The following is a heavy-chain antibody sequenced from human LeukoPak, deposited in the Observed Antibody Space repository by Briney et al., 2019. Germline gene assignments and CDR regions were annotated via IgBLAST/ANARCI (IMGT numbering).Heavy chain of an antibody. D-gene: IGHD6-13*01. CDR3: ARVTAAANRYYYYGMDV. CDR1: GYSFTSYW. J-gene: IGHJ6*02. V-gene: IGHV5-51*01. Sequence: GESLQISCQDSGYSFTSYWIGWVRQMPGKGLEWMGIIYPGDSDTRYSPSFQGQVTISADKSISTAYLQWRSLKASDTAMYYCARVTAAANRYYYYGMDVWGQGTTVTVSS. CDR2: IYPGDSDT.